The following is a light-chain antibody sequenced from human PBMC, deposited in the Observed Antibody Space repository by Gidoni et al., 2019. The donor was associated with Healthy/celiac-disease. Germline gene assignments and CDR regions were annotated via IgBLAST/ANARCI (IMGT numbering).Light chain of an antibody. CDR2: GAS. CDR1: QSVSSSY. J-gene: IGKJ4*01. Sequence: EIVLTQSPGTLSLSPVERATLSCRASQSVSSSYLAWYQQKPGRAPRLLIYGASSRATGIPDRFSGSGSGTDFALTISRLEPEDFAVYYCQQYGSLSLTFGGGTKVEIK. CDR3: QQYGSLSLT. V-gene: IGKV3-20*01.